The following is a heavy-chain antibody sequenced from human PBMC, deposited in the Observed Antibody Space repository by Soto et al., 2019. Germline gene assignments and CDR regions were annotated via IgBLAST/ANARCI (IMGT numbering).Heavy chain of an antibody. CDR3: ARDVARGGNFDY. CDR2: IYYSGST. CDR1: GGSISSGGYY. Sequence: QVQLQESGPGLVKPSQTPSLTCTVSGGSISSGGYYWSWIRQHPGKGLEWIGYIYYSGSTYYNPSLKSRVTISVDTSKNQFSLKLSSVTAADTAVYYCARDVARGGNFDYWGQGTLVTVSS. V-gene: IGHV4-31*03. J-gene: IGHJ4*02. D-gene: IGHD3-16*01.